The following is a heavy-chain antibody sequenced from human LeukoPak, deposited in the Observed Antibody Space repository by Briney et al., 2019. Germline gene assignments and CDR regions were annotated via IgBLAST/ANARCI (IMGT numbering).Heavy chain of an antibody. D-gene: IGHD6-6*01. Sequence: ASVKVSCKTSGYTFTDYYTHWVRQAPGQGLEWMGWINPNNGDTNYAQKFQGRVTMTRDTSISTAYMELSRLTSDDTAVYYCARALISARPRFDYWGQGTLVTVSS. CDR3: ARALISARPRFDY. CDR1: GYTFTDYY. V-gene: IGHV1-2*02. J-gene: IGHJ4*02. CDR2: INPNNGDT.